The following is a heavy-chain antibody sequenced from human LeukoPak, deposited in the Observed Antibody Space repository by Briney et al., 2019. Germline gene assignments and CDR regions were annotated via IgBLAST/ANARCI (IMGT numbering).Heavy chain of an antibody. J-gene: IGHJ5*02. CDR3: ARDKKEEVPADAGWLDP. CDR1: GYSISSGYY. D-gene: IGHD2-2*01. CDR2: IYHSGST. Sequence: PSETLSLTCAVSGYSISSGYYWGWIRQPPGKGLEWIGSIYHSGSTYYNPSLKSRVTISVDTSKNQFSLKPSSVTAADTAVYYCARDKKEEVPADAGWLDPWGQGTLVTVSS. V-gene: IGHV4-38-2*02.